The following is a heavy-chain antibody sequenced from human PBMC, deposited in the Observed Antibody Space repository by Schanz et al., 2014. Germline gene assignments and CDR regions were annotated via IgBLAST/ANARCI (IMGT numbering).Heavy chain of an antibody. CDR3: ARGYGDSPTDF. CDR1: GFTFSASA. Sequence: VQLVESGGGLVQPGGSLKLSCAASGFTFSASAMHWVRQAPGKGLEWVAIIWYDGSNKYYADSVKGRFTISRDNSKNTLFLQMSSLRAEDTAVYYCARGYGDSPTDFWGQGTLVTVSS. CDR2: IWYDGSNK. J-gene: IGHJ4*02. V-gene: IGHV3-33*08. D-gene: IGHD4-17*01.